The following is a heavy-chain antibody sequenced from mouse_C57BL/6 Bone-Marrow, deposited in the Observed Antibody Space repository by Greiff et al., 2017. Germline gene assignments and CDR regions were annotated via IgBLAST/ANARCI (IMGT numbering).Heavy chain of an antibody. Sequence: QVQLQQPGAELVRPGSSVKLSCKASGYTFTSYWMHWVKQRPIQGLEWIGNIDPSDSETHYNQKFKDKATLTVDKSSSTAYMQLSSLTSDDSAVYYCARHYDYGAWFAYWGQGTLVTVSA. CDR2: IDPSDSET. J-gene: IGHJ3*01. D-gene: IGHD2-4*01. CDR1: GYTFTSYW. V-gene: IGHV1-52*01. CDR3: ARHYDYGAWFAY.